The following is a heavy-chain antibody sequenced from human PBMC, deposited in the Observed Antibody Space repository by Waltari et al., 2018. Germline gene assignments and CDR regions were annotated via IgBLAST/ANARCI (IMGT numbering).Heavy chain of an antibody. CDR3: ARCRVRGWFDP. D-gene: IGHD3-16*01. Sequence: QVQLQQWGAGLLKPSETRSLTCAVYGGSFHGYHWSWVRQAPGKGLEGVGEINPNGGDTNFYPSLKSRVSMSVDTSNLQFYMKLSSVTAADTAVYYCARCRVRGWFDPWGQGTLVTVSS. CDR1: GGSFHGYH. J-gene: IGHJ5*02. V-gene: IGHV4-34*01. CDR2: INPNGGDT.